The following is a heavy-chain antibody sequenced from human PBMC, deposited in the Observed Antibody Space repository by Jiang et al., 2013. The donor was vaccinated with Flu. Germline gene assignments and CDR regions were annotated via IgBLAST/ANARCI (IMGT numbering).Heavy chain of an antibody. D-gene: IGHD2-21*01. CDR1: GYSISSGYY. CDR3: ARTPIGGAYCDGDCYARWYFDF. Sequence: KPSETLSLTCTVSGYSISSGYYWGWIRQPPGKGLEWIGSIYQSGNTYYNPSLRSRVTISVDTSKNQISLNLNSVTAADTAVYYCARTPIGGAYCDGDCYARWYFDFWGRGTLVTVSS. V-gene: IGHV4-38-2*02. CDR2: IYQSGNT. J-gene: IGHJ2*01.